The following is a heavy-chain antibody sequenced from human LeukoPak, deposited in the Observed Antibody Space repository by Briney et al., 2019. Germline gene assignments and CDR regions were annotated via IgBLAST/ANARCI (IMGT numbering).Heavy chain of an antibody. V-gene: IGHV3-74*01. D-gene: IGHD2-2*01. Sequence: PGGSLRLSCAASGFTFSDYWMHWVRQAPGKGLEWVSRIYSDESTTYYADSVKGRFTISRDNSKNTLYLQMNSLRAEDTAVYYCAREKGYCSSTSCRRQARRDAFDIWGQGTMVTVSS. J-gene: IGHJ3*02. CDR1: GFTFSDYW. CDR2: IYSDESTT. CDR3: AREKGYCSSTSCRRQARRDAFDI.